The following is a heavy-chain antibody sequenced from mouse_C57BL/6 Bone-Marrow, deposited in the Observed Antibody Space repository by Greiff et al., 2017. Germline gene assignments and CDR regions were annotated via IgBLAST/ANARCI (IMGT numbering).Heavy chain of an antibody. V-gene: IGHV1-81*01. CDR3: AKRDALWFAY. CDR1: GYTFTSYG. Sequence: VKLVESGAELARPGASVKLSCKASGYTFTSYGISWVKQRTGQGLEWIGEIYPRSGNTYYNEKFKGKATLTADKSSSTAYMELRSLTSEDSAVYFCAKRDALWFAYWGQGTLVTVSA. J-gene: IGHJ3*01. CDR2: IYPRSGNT.